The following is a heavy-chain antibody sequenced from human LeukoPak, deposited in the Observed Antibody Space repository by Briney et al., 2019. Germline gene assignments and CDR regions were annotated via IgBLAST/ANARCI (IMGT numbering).Heavy chain of an antibody. Sequence: GESLKISCKGSGYRFTSYWIGWVRQMPGKGLEWMGIIYPGDSDTRYSPSFQGQVTISADKSISTAYLQWSSPKASDTAMYYCARHHQTSGSYFLDYWGQGTLVTVSS. D-gene: IGHD1-26*01. J-gene: IGHJ4*02. CDR2: IYPGDSDT. V-gene: IGHV5-51*01. CDR3: ARHHQTSGSYFLDY. CDR1: GYRFTSYW.